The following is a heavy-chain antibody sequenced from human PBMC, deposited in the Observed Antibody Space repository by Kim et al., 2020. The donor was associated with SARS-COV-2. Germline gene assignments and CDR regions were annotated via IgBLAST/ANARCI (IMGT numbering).Heavy chain of an antibody. V-gene: IGHV7-4-1*02. D-gene: IGHD3-10*01. J-gene: IGHJ4*02. CDR3: ARDPTVRKVRYFDY. Sequence: AQGFTGRFVFSLDTAVSTAYLQISSLKAEDTAVYYCARDPTVRKVRYFDYWGQGTLVTVSS.